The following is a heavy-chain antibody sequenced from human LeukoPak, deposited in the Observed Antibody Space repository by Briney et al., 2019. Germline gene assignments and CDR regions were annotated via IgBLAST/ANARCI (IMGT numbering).Heavy chain of an antibody. V-gene: IGHV3-30-3*01. J-gene: IGHJ4*02. CDR3: ARDHYYGSGSYYKGDY. CDR1: GFTFSSYA. D-gene: IGHD3-10*01. Sequence: GGSLRLSCAASGFTFSSYAMPWVRQAPGKGLEWVAVISYDGSNKYYADSVKGRFTISRDNSKNTLYLQMNSLRAEDTAVYYCARDHYYGSGSYYKGDYWGQGTLVTVSS. CDR2: ISYDGSNK.